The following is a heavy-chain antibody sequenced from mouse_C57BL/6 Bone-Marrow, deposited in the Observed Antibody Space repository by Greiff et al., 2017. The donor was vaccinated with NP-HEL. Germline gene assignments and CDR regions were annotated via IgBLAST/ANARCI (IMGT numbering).Heavy chain of an antibody. J-gene: IGHJ3*01. Sequence: VQLKQSGPELVKPGASVKISCKASGYAFSSSWMNWVKQRPGKGLEWIGRIYPGDGDTNYNGKFKGKATLTADKSSSTAYMQLSSLTSEDSAVYFCARFVAWFAYWGQGTLVTVSA. V-gene: IGHV1-82*01. CDR1: GYAFSSSW. CDR3: ARFVAWFAY. CDR2: IYPGDGDT.